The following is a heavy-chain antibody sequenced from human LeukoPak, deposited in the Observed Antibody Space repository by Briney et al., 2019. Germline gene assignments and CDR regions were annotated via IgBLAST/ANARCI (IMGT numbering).Heavy chain of an antibody. V-gene: IGHV4-31*03. D-gene: IGHD3-16*02. J-gene: IGHJ4*02. CDR1: GGSISSGGYY. Sequence: PSETLSLTCTVSGGSISSGGYYWSWIRQHPGKGPEWIGYIKYSGSTHYNPSLKSRVTISVDTFKNQFSLKLSSVTAADTAVYYCARASRLGELSLGYWGQGTLVTVSS. CDR3: ARASRLGELSLGY. CDR2: IKYSGST.